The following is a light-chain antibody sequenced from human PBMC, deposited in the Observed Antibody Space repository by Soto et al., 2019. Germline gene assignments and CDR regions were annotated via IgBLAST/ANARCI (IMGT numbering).Light chain of an antibody. V-gene: IGLV2-14*01. J-gene: IGLJ1*01. CDR2: EVS. CDR1: SSDVGIYNS. Sequence: QSVLTQPASVSGSPGQSIAISCTGSSSDVGIYNSVSWYQQHPGKVPKLIIYEVSNRPSGVSNRFSGSKSGNTASLTISGLQAEDEADYYCSSYTTSSTRVFGTGTKV. CDR3: SSYTTSSTRV.